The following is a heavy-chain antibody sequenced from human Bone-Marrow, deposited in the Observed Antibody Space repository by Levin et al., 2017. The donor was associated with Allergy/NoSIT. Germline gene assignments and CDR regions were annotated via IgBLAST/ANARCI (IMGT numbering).Heavy chain of an antibody. CDR1: GGTFSRFS. V-gene: IGHV1-69*13. Sequence: SVKVSCKASGGTFSRFSINWVRQAPGQGPEWLGGIIPFFAIANHAQNFQGRVAITADESKSTVYMEVSSLRPEDTAVYYCARGHRELDAFDIWGQGTLVTVSS. D-gene: IGHD1-26*01. J-gene: IGHJ3*02. CDR2: IIPFFAIA. CDR3: ARGHRELDAFDI.